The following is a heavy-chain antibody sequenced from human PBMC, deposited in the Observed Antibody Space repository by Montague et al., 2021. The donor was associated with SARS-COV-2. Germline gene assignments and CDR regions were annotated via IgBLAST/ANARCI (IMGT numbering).Heavy chain of an antibody. CDR1: GYFIGTGYY. D-gene: IGHD2-21*02. V-gene: IGHV4-38-2*02. J-gene: IGHJ4*02. CDR3: ARGRVTRAGFDY. CDR2: NYFHGNA. Sequence: SETLSLTCSVSGYFIGTGYYWGWIRQSPGKGLEWIGSNYFHGNAYYNPSLNSLVTISLDTSNNQFSLRLTSVTTSDTAVYYCARGRVTRAGFDYWGQGIRVIVSS.